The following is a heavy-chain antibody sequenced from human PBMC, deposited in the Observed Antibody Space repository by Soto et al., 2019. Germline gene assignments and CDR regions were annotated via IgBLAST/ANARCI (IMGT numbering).Heavy chain of an antibody. CDR2: IWYDGSNK. V-gene: IGHV3-33*01. Sequence: QMHLVESWGGVVQPGRSLTLSLVASGFTFTSYGIHWVRQAPGKGLEWVAVIWYDGSNKYYGDSVKGRFSISRDNSKNTVYLQMNSLRAEDTAVYYCARDRRFLEWLDYWGQGTLVSVSS. CDR1: GFTFTSYG. D-gene: IGHD3-3*01. CDR3: ARDRRFLEWLDY. J-gene: IGHJ4*02.